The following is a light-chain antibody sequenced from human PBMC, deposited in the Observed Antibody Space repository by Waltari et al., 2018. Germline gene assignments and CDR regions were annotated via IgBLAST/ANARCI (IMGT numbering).Light chain of an antibody. Sequence: EIVLTQSPATLSLSPGERATLSCRASQSVSSSLAWYQQKPGQAPRLLIYDASIRATGSPARFSGGGSGTDFTLTISSLEPEDFAVYYCQQRSNWPTFGQGTRLEIK. V-gene: IGKV3-11*01. CDR3: QQRSNWPT. J-gene: IGKJ5*01. CDR1: QSVSSS. CDR2: DAS.